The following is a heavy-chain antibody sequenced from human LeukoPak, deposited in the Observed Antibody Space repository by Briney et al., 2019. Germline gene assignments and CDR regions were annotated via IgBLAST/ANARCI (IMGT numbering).Heavy chain of an antibody. V-gene: IGHV3-21*01. D-gene: IGHD3-10*01. CDR3: ARDLRFGELSEYYFDF. CDR2: ISSSSSYI. Sequence: GGSLRLSCAASGFTFSSYSMNWVRQAPGKGLEWVSSISSSSSYIYYADSVKGRFTISRDNGKTSLYLQMHSLRAADMAVYYCARDLRFGELSEYYFDFWGQGTLVTVSS. CDR1: GFTFSSYS. J-gene: IGHJ4*02.